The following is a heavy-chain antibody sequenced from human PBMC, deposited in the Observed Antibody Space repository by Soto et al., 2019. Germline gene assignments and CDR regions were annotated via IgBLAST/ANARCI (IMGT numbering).Heavy chain of an antibody. CDR2: IEEDGGEK. D-gene: IGHD6-13*01. J-gene: IGHJ4*02. CDR1: GFTFRDYW. CDR3: ARDAAVPRGGSDY. V-gene: IGHV3-7*01. Sequence: GGSLRLSCVASGFTFRDYWITWVRQAPGKGLEWVANIEEDGGEKNYVDSVKGRFTISRDNDKNSLYLQMNSLRVEDTALYYCARDAAVPRGGSDYWGQGTPVTVSS.